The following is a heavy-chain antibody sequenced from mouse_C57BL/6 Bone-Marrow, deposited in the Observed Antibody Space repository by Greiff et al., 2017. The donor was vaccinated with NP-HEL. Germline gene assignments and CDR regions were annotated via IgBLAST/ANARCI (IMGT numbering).Heavy chain of an antibody. Sequence: VQLQQPGAELVMPGASVKLSCKASGYTFTSYWMHWVKQRPGQGLEWIGEIDPSDSYTNYNQKLKGKSTLTVDKSSSTAYMQRSSLTSEDSAVYYCARGGLGDWYFDVWGRGTTVTVSS. D-gene: IGHD4-1*01. J-gene: IGHJ1*03. CDR3: ARGGLGDWYFDV. CDR2: IDPSDSYT. V-gene: IGHV1-69*01. CDR1: GYTFTSYW.